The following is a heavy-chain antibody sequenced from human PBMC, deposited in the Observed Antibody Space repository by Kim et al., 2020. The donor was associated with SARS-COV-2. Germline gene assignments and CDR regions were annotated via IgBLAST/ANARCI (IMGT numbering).Heavy chain of an antibody. CDR1: GFAFSSYA. J-gene: IGHJ4*02. CDR3: AKGHVLVRDSYYDS. CDR2: ISGSGDYT. D-gene: IGHD6-13*01. Sequence: GGSLRLSCAASGFAFSSYAMTWVRQTPGKGLEWVSAISGSGDYTFYTDSVKGRFTISRDNSKNTIYLQLNNLRAEDTALYKCAKGHVLVRDSYYDSWGQGTLVSVSS. V-gene: IGHV3-23*01.